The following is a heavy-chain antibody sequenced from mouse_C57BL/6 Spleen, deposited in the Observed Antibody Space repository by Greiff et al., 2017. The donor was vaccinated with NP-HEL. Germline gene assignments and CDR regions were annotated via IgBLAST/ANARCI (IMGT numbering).Heavy chain of an antibody. CDR1: GYAFSSSW. CDR2: IYPGDGDT. Sequence: VQLQQSGPELVKPGASVKISCKASGYAFSSSWMNWVKQRPGKGLEWIGRIYPGDGDTNYNGKFKGKATLTADKSSSTAYMQLSSLTSEDSAVYFCARRGDYGLAYWGQGTLVTVSA. V-gene: IGHV1-82*01. CDR3: ARRGDYGLAY. D-gene: IGHD2-4*01. J-gene: IGHJ3*01.